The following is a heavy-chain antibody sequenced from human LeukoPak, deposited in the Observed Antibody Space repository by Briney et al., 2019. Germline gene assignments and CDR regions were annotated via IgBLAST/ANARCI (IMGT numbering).Heavy chain of an antibody. V-gene: IGHV4-39*01. CDR2: IYYSGNT. J-gene: IGHJ4*01. CDR3: AVDFGSHRVVY. Sequence: SETLSLTCTVSGDSIKTSSYYWGWVRQPPGKGLEWIGSIYYSGNTYYNPSLKSRVTISLDTSKNQYSLRLSSVTAADTAVYYCAVDFGSHRVVYWGQGSLVTASS. D-gene: IGHD3-3*01. CDR1: GDSIKTSSYY.